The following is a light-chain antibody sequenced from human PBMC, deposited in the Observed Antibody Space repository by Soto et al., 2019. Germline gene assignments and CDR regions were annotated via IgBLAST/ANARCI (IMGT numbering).Light chain of an antibody. CDR2: EVS. CDR1: SSDVGGYKY. V-gene: IGLV2-14*01. J-gene: IGLJ1*01. CDR3: ISYTGSSTSYV. Sequence: QSALTQPASVSGSPGQSITISCTGTSSDVGGYKYVSWYQQHPGKAPKLMIYEVSNRPSGVSNRFSGSKSGNTASLTISGLQAEDEADYYCISYTGSSTSYVFGSGTKLTVL.